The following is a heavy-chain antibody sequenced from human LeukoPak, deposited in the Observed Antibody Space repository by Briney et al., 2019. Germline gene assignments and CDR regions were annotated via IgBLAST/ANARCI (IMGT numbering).Heavy chain of an antibody. D-gene: IGHD1-1*01. J-gene: IGHJ6*03. V-gene: IGHV3-23*01. CDR1: GFTFSHYA. CDR2: ISGSGTNT. CDR3: ARDANAAGNYYMVV. Sequence: PGGSLRLSCEVSGFTFSHYAMYWVRQAPGKGLEWVSTISGSGTNTYHADSLKGRFAISRDDSKNTLFLQMNSLRADDTALYYCARDANAAGNYYMVVWGKGTMVTVFS.